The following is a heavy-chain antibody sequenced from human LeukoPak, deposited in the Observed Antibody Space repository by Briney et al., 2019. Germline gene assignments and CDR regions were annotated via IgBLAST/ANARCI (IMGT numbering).Heavy chain of an antibody. J-gene: IGHJ4*02. D-gene: IGHD5-24*01. V-gene: IGHV3-23*01. Sequence: GGSLRLSCVGSGFSFSTYDMGWVRQTPGKGLEWVSAISTTGGYTEDADSVKGRFTISRDNSQNTLFLQMHSLRAEDTAVYYCAKKPATIKFPFDIWGQGTLVTVSP. CDR1: GFSFSTYD. CDR3: AKKPATIKFPFDI. CDR2: ISTTGGYT.